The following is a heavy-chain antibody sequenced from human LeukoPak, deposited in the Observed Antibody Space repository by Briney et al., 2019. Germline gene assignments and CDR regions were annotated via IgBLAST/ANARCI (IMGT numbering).Heavy chain of an antibody. Sequence: PSETLSLTCTVSGGSISSYYWSWIRQPAGKGLEWIGRIYTSGSTNYSPSLKSRVTMSVDTSKNQFSLHLTSVTAADTAVYYCARESGSYHSLDYWGQGTLVTVSS. CDR3: ARESGSYHSLDY. D-gene: IGHD1-26*01. CDR1: GGSISSYY. CDR2: IYTSGST. V-gene: IGHV4-4*07. J-gene: IGHJ4*02.